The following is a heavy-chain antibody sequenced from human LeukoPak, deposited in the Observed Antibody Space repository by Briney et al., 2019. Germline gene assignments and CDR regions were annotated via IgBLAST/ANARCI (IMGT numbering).Heavy chain of an antibody. V-gene: IGHV3-72*01. Sequence: AGGSLRLSCAASGFTFSDHYMDWVRQAPGKGVEWVRRSRNKANSHTTEYAASVKGRSTISRDYSKNSLYLQMNSLKTEDTAVYYCARGEVGYCSRNTCYGFDHWGQGSLVTVSS. CDR1: GFTFSDHY. J-gene: IGHJ4*02. D-gene: IGHD2-2*01. CDR3: ARGEVGYCSRNTCYGFDH. CDR2: SRNKANSHTT.